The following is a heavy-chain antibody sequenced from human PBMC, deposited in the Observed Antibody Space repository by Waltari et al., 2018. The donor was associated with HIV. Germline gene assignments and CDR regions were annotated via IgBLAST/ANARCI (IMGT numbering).Heavy chain of an antibody. CDR1: GFTFDSYA. J-gene: IGHJ3*01. D-gene: IGHD3-16*01. CDR3: ASAWGGGWESSGTFDR. V-gene: IGHV3-20*04. CDR2: INGHGGQR. Sequence: EDQLAESGGGLVRPGGSLRLSCKASGFTFDSYAVPEGRQVAGRGLEWVAGINGHGGQRRDAESVKGRSTDAGDKSKKSRSLHMRYVRAGGTASYFCASAWGGGWESSGTFDRWGPGTTVTVAS.